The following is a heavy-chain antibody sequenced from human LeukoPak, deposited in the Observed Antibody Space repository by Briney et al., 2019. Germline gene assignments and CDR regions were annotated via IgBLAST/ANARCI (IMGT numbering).Heavy chain of an antibody. J-gene: IGHJ4*02. V-gene: IGHV3-23*01. CDR2: ISGSGGST. Sequence: GGSLRLSCAASGFTFSSYAMSWVRQAPGKGLEWVSAISGSGGSTYYADSVKGRFTISRDNSKNTLYLQMNSLRAEDTAVYYCAKEGPLGYCSSTSCYGFDYWGQGTLVTVSS. CDR3: AKEGPLGYCSSTSCYGFDY. D-gene: IGHD2-2*01. CDR1: GFTFSSYA.